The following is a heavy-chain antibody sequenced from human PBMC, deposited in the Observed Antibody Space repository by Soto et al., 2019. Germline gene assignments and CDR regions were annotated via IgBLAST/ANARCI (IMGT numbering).Heavy chain of an antibody. Sequence: GGSLRLSCAASGFTFSSYGMHWVRQAPGKGLEWVAVISYDGSNKYYADSVKGRFTISRDNSKNTLYLQMNSLRAEDTAVYYCAKAYGQQWLVSDYWRQGTLVTVS. CDR2: ISYDGSNK. V-gene: IGHV3-30*18. D-gene: IGHD6-19*01. J-gene: IGHJ4*02. CDR1: GFTFSSYG. CDR3: AKAYGQQWLVSDY.